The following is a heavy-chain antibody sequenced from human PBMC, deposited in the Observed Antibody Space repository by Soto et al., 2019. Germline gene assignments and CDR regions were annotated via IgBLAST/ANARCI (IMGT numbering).Heavy chain of an antibody. CDR1: GGSISSGGYY. CDR3: ARNTVRGSLLFDY. V-gene: IGHV4-31*03. J-gene: IGHJ4*02. CDR2: IYYRGST. D-gene: IGHD4-17*01. Sequence: QVQLQESGPGLVKPSQTLSLTCTVSGGSISSGGYYWSWIRQHPGKGLEWIGYIYYRGSTYYNPSLNSRVTISVDTSKNQFSLKLSSVTAADTAVYYCARNTVRGSLLFDYWGQGTLVTVSS.